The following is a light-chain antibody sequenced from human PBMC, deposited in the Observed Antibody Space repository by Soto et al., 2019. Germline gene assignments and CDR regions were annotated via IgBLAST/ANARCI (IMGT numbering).Light chain of an antibody. CDR2: EVT. Sequence: QSALTQPASVSGSPGQSITISCTGTSSDVGGYNYVSWYQQHPGKAPKLMIYEVTKRPSGVPDRFSGSKSGNTASLTVSGLQAEDEADYYCSSYAGSNTYVFGTGTQLTVL. J-gene: IGLJ1*01. V-gene: IGLV2-8*01. CDR1: SSDVGGYNY. CDR3: SSYAGSNTYV.